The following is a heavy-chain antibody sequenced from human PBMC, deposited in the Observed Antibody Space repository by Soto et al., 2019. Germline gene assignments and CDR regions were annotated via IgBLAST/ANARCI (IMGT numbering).Heavy chain of an antibody. Sequence: EASVKVSCKASGYTFTSYGISWVRQAPGQGLEWMGWISAYNGNTNYAQKLQGRVTMTTDTSTSTAYMELRSLRSDDTAVYYCARDELEQPHGAFDIWGQGTMVTVSS. V-gene: IGHV1-18*01. CDR3: ARDELEQPHGAFDI. D-gene: IGHD1-1*01. CDR1: GYTFTSYG. J-gene: IGHJ3*02. CDR2: ISAYNGNT.